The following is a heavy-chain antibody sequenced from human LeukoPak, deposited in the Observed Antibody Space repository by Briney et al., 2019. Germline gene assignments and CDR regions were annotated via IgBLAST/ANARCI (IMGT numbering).Heavy chain of an antibody. D-gene: IGHD1-1*01. CDR2: IYGSGST. CDR1: GGSINYYH. V-gene: IGHV4-59*01. J-gene: IGHJ5*02. Sequence: SETLSLTGTGYGGSINYYHWRWIPHPPGQGLEGIRHIYGSGSTNYNTFLKSRINLSVDTSKDQFFLKMSHVTAEDTGLYCCWREGTSGTHFNWFDPWGQGALFTVSS. CDR3: WREGTSGTHFNWFDP.